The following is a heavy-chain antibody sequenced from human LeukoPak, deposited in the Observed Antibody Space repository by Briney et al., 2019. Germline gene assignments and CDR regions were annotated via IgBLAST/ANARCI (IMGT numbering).Heavy chain of an antibody. J-gene: IGHJ4*02. CDR2: INTDGSST. D-gene: IGHD3-22*01. V-gene: IGHV3-74*01. CDR3: ARDTYDISGYYYGPFDY. CDR1: GFTFSGYW. Sequence: GGSLRLSCAASGFTFSGYWMHWVRQAPGKGLVWVSRINTDGSSTSYADSVKGRFTISRDNAKNTLYLQMNSLRAEDTAVYYCARDTYDISGYYYGPFDYWGQGTLVTVSS.